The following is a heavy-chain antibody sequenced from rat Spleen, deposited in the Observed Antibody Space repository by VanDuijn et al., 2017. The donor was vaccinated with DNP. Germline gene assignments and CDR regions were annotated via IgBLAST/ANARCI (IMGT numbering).Heavy chain of an antibody. CDR2: ISTSGGST. Sequence: EVQLVESGGGLVQPGRSMKLSCAASGFTFSSFPMAWVRQAPTKGLEWVATISTSGGSTYYRDSVKGRFTISRDNAKSTLYLQMNSLRSEDTATYYCTREGVTTEGPVFDYWGQGVMVTVSS. CDR1: GFTFSSFP. CDR3: TREGVTTEGPVFDY. D-gene: IGHD1-11*01. J-gene: IGHJ2*01. V-gene: IGHV5-46*01.